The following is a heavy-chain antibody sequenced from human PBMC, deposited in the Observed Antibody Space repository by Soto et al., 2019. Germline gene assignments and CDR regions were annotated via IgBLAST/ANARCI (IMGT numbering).Heavy chain of an antibody. V-gene: IGHV3-48*02. Sequence: SLRLSCAASGFTFSSYSMNWVRQAPGKGLEWVSYISSSSSTIYYADSVKGRFTISRDNAKNSLYLQMNSLRDEDTDVYYCAIDYRYYYASSGNKDVDIWGQGTRVTVS. D-gene: IGHD3-22*01. CDR1: GFTFSSYS. CDR3: AIDYRYYYASSGNKDVDI. CDR2: ISSSSSTI. J-gene: IGHJ3*02.